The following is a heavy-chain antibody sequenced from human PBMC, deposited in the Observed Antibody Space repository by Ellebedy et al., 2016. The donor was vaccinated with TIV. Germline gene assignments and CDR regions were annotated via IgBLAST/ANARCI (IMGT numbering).Heavy chain of an antibody. CDR1: GGSIRDYY. J-gene: IGHJ3*01. V-gene: IGHV4-59*08. CDR2: TNHLGNT. Sequence: MPSETLSLTCSFSGGSIRDYYWSWIRQPPGKGLEWISYTNHLGNTDSNPSLKSRVTMPVDTAKNQFSLKLTSVTAADTAVYYCVRHRYTGQEGRDAFDVWGQGTMVTVSS. CDR3: VRHRYTGQEGRDAFDV. D-gene: IGHD5-12*01.